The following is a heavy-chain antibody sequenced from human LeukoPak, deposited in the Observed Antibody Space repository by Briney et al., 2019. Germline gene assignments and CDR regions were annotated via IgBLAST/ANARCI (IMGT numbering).Heavy chain of an antibody. CDR1: GFTFTSYT. V-gene: IGHV3-53*01. J-gene: IGHJ4*02. D-gene: IGHD6-13*01. CDR2: IYSSGST. Sequence: PGGSLRLSCAASGFTFTSYTTHWVRQAPGKGLEWVSVIYSSGSTYYADSVKGRFTISRDNSKNTLHLQMNTLRAEDTAVYYCASRIATAGSVDYWGQGTLVTVSS. CDR3: ASRIATAGSVDY.